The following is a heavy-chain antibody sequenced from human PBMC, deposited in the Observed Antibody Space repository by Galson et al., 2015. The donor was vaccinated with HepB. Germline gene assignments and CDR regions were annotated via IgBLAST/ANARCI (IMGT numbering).Heavy chain of an antibody. CDR2: IDPSDSYT. CDR1: GYSFTSYW. Sequence: QSGAEVKKPGESLRISCKGSGYSFTSYWISWVRQMPGKGLEWMGRIDPSDSYTSYSPSFQGHVTISADKSISTAYLQWSSLKASDTAMYYCARQGYYGLGFSSVWFDPWGQGTLVTVSS. CDR3: ARQGYYGLGFSSVWFDP. D-gene: IGHD3-10*01. V-gene: IGHV5-10-1*01. J-gene: IGHJ5*02.